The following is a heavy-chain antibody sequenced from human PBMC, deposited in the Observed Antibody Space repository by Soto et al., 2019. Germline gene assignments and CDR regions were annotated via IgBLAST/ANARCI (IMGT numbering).Heavy chain of an antibody. CDR3: AKDRFLEWSPTHMDV. CDR2: ISGIGGSI. Sequence: GGSLRLSCAASGFTFSSYAMSWVRQAPGKGLEWVSAISGIGGSIYYADSVKGRFTISRDNSKNTLYLQMNSLRAEDTAVYYCAKDRFLEWSPTHMDVWGKGTTVTVSS. D-gene: IGHD3-3*01. V-gene: IGHV3-23*01. CDR1: GFTFSSYA. J-gene: IGHJ6*03.